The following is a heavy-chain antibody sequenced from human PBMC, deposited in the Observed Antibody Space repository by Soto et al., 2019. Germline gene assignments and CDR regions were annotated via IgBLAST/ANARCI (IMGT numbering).Heavy chain of an antibody. CDR1: GGTFSSYA. V-gene: IGHV1-69*12. CDR2: IITIFGTA. CDR3: ARFGYCSGGSCYSSSWFDP. J-gene: IGHJ5*02. D-gene: IGHD2-15*01. Sequence: QVQLVQSGAEVKKPGSSVKVSCKASGGTFSSYAISWVRQAPGQGLEWMGGIITIFGTANYAQQYQGRVTITADESTSTAYMERSSLRSEDTAVYYCARFGYCSGGSCYSSSWFDPWGQGTLVTVSS.